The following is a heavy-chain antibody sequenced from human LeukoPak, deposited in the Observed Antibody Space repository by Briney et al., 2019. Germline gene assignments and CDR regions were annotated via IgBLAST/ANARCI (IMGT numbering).Heavy chain of an antibody. D-gene: IGHD5-24*01. CDR3: ARLREGASDN. V-gene: IGHV3-30*14. Sequence: GGSLRLSCAASGFTFSSYAMHWVRQAPGKGLEWVAVISYDGSNKYYADSVKGRFTISRDNSKNTLYLQMNSLRAEDTAVYYCARLREGASDNWGQGTLVTVSS. CDR2: ISYDGSNK. CDR1: GFTFSSYA. J-gene: IGHJ4*02.